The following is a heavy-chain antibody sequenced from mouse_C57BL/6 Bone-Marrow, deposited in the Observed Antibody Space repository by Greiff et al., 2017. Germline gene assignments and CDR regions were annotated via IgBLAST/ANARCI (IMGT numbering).Heavy chain of an antibody. J-gene: IGHJ4*01. D-gene: IGHD2-1*01. CDR3: ERRLYYVYYYAMDY. V-gene: IGHV1-7*01. CDR1: GYTFTSSW. CDR2: INPRSGYT. Sequence: VQLQQSGAELAKPGASVKLSCKASGYTFTSSWMHWVKQRPGQGLEWIGYINPRSGYTKYNQKFKDKATLTADKSSITAYMQLSSLTYVDSAVYYCERRLYYVYYYAMDYWGQGTSVTVSS.